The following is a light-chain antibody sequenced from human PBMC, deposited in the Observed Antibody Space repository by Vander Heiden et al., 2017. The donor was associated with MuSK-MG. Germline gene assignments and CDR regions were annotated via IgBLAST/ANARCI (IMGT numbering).Light chain of an antibody. CDR2: DAS. CDR1: ESVGSY. J-gene: IGKJ1*01. CDR3: QQRSDWPPWT. V-gene: IGKV3-11*01. Sequence: EIVLTQSPATLSLSPGERATLSCKTSESVGSYLAWYQQKPGQAPRLLIYDASKTATGIPARFSGSGSGTDFTLTISSLEAEDFAVYFCQQRSDWPPWTFGQGTKVEIK.